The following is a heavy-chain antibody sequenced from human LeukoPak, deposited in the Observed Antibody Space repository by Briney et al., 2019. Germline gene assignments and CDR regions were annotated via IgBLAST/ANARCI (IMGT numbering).Heavy chain of an antibody. CDR2: VHYDGRT. D-gene: IGHD6-19*01. V-gene: IGHV4-39*07. Sequence: PSETLSLTCTVSGGPISGSVPWGWVRQPPGKGLEWIGNVHYDGRTAPNPSLKSRVTMSLDTSTNQFSLKLNSVTATDTALYYCARVVTAAGLDFWGRGILVTISS. CDR3: ARVVTAAGLDF. CDR1: GGPISGSVP. J-gene: IGHJ4*02.